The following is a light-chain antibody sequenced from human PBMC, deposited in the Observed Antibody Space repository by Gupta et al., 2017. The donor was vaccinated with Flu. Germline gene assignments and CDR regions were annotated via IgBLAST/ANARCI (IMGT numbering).Light chain of an antibody. Sequence: DIQMTQSPSTLSASVGDRVTITCRASQTISTWLAWYQQKPGKAPNLLIYKASTLESGVPSRLRGSGYGTEFILTISSLQPDDFATYYCQHYNTYPWAFGQGTNVGIK. J-gene: IGKJ1*01. CDR2: KAS. CDR1: QTISTW. CDR3: QHYNTYPWA. V-gene: IGKV1-5*03.